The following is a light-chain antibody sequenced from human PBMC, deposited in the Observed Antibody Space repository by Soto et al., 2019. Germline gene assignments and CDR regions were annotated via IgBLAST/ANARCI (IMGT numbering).Light chain of an antibody. Sequence: EIVMTQSPATLSVSPGERAILSCRASQSVSNNLAWYQQKPGQAPSLLIYHASTRATGIPARFSGSGSGTELTLTISSLQSEDFAGYYCQQYNQWPLTFGGGTKEEIK. J-gene: IGKJ4*01. V-gene: IGKV3-15*01. CDR2: HAS. CDR3: QQYNQWPLT. CDR1: QSVSNN.